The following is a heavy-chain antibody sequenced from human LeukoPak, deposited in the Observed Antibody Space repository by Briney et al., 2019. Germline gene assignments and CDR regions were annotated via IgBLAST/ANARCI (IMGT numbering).Heavy chain of an antibody. V-gene: IGHV3-21*01. Sequence: GGSLRLSCAASGLTFDTYSMNWVRQAPGKGLEWVSSITTTSKYIYYADSVKGRFTISRDNAKNSLYLHMNSLRAEDTAVYYCARDYSPPHYFDNTGYFDSWGQGTLVTVSP. CDR3: ARDYSPPHYFDNTGYFDS. J-gene: IGHJ4*02. D-gene: IGHD3-22*01. CDR1: GLTFDTYS. CDR2: ITTTSKYI.